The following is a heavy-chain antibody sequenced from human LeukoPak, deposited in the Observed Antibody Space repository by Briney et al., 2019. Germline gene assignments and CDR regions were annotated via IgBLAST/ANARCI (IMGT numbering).Heavy chain of an antibody. Sequence: GGSPRLSCAASGFTVSSNYMSWVRQAPGKGLEWVSVIYSGGSTYYADSVKGRFTISRDNSKNTLYLQMNSLRAEDTAVYYCASSAPRYFDWLLWDRVGGDYYYYGMDVWGQGTTVTVSS. CDR2: IYSGGST. CDR3: ASSAPRYFDWLLWDRVGGDYYYYGMDV. V-gene: IGHV3-66*01. CDR1: GFTVSSNY. D-gene: IGHD3-9*01. J-gene: IGHJ6*02.